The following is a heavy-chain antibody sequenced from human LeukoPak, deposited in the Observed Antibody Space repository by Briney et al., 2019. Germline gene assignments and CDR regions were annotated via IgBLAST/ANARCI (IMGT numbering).Heavy chain of an antibody. CDR2: FLYSGST. D-gene: IGHD6-19*01. CDR1: GGSISSSSYY. Sequence: SGTLSLTCAVSGGSISSSSYYWGWIRQPPGKGLEWIGSFLYSGSTYYNPSLKSRVTISVDTSKNQFSLKLSSVTAADTAVYYCARVRVSGWSLPFDYWGQGTLVTVSS. V-gene: IGHV4-39*01. CDR3: ARVRVSGWSLPFDY. J-gene: IGHJ4*02.